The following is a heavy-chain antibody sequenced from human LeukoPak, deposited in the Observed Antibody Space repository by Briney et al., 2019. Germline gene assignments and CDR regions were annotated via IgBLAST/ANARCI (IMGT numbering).Heavy chain of an antibody. CDR1: GFTFSNYW. V-gene: IGHV3-74*01. Sequence: GGSLTLACAASGFTFSNYWMYWVRQAPGKGLVWVSGINIDVTVRYADSVKGRFTISRDNAKNTLYLQMNSLRAEDTAIYYCSSLAGIMGGSKWGQGTLVTVSS. D-gene: IGHD3-16*01. J-gene: IGHJ4*02. CDR3: SSLAGIMGGSK. CDR2: INIDVTVR.